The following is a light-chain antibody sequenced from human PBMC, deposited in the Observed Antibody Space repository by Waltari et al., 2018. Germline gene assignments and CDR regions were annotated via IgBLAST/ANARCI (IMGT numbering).Light chain of an antibody. V-gene: IGKV2-28*01. CDR2: LGS. CDR3: MQALQTPLYT. Sequence: DIVMTQSPLSLPVTTGESSPISFRSSRSLLHSNGNTFLDWYLQKPGQSPQLLIYLGSNRASGVPDRFRGSGTGTDFTLKISRVEAEDVGVYYCMQALQTPLYTFGQGTKLEIK. J-gene: IGKJ2*01. CDR1: RSLLHSNGNTF.